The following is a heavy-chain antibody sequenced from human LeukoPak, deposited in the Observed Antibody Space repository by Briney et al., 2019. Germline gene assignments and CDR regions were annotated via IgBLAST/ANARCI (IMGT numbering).Heavy chain of an antibody. CDR3: ARRPEYSGSYYGPPDY. V-gene: IGHV3-21*06. Sequence: PGGSLRLSCAASGSTFNTYNMNWVRQAPGKGLEWVSSISGSSSYVYYADSVKGRFTISRDNAKNSLYLQMNSLRAEDTAVYYCARRPEYSGSYYGPPDYWGQGTLVTVSS. CDR1: GSTFNTYN. J-gene: IGHJ4*02. D-gene: IGHD1-26*01. CDR2: ISGSSSYV.